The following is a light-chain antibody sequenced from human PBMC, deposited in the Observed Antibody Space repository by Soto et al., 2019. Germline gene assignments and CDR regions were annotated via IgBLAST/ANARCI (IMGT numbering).Light chain of an antibody. J-gene: IGKJ3*01. V-gene: IGKV1-6*01. Sequence: AIQMTQSPSSLSSSVGDRVTITCRASQDIRNDLGWYQHKPGKAPNLLIYNASSLQSGGPSRFNGSGSGTDFTLTISSLQPEDSATYYCLQDDSYPRTFGPGTKVDVK. CDR1: QDIRND. CDR3: LQDDSYPRT. CDR2: NAS.